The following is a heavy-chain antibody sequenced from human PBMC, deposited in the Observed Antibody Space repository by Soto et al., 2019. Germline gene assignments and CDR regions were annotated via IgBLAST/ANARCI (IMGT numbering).Heavy chain of an antibody. Sequence: SETLSLTCTVSGGSISSGGYYWSWIRQHPGKGLEWIGYIYYSGSTYYNSSLRSRVTISVDTSKNQFSLKLRSVTAADTAVYYCARGECESSTSCYRWFDPWGQGTLVTVSS. CDR3: ARGECESSTSCYRWFDP. V-gene: IGHV4-31*03. D-gene: IGHD2-2*01. J-gene: IGHJ5*02. CDR2: IYYSGST. CDR1: GGSISSGGYY.